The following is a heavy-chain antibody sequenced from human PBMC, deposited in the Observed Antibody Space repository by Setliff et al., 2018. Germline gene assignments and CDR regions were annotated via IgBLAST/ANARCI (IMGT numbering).Heavy chain of an antibody. D-gene: IGHD2-21*01. Sequence: GGSLRLSCAASGFTFSSYEMNWVRQAPGKGLEWVSYISGSGSSIFYADSVKGRFTISRDNAKNSLYLQMNSLRAEDTAVYYCARVVLAGDFDYWGQGTLVTVSS. CDR2: ISGSGSSI. V-gene: IGHV3-48*03. CDR1: GFTFSSYE. J-gene: IGHJ4*02. CDR3: ARVVLAGDFDY.